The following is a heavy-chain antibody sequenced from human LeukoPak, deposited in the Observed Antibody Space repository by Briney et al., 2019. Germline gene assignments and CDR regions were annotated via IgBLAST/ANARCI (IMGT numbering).Heavy chain of an antibody. CDR2: ISWNSGSL. V-gene: IGHV3-9*01. J-gene: IGHJ3*02. D-gene: IGHD2-15*01. CDR1: GFIFDDYA. Sequence: PGGSLRLSCAASGFIFDDYAMHWVRQAPGKGLEWVSGISWNSGSLAYADSVKGRFTISRDNAKNSLYLQMNSLRAEDTALYYCAKCVVGCDIWGQGTMVTVSS. CDR3: AKCVVGCDI.